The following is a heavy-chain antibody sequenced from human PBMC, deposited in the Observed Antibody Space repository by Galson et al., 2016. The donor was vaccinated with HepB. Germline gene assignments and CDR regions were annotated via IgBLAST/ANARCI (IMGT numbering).Heavy chain of an antibody. Sequence: SVKVSCKASGYTFTSYDINWVRQATGQGLEWMGWMNPNSGNTGYAQKFQGRVTMTRNTSISTAYMELSSLRPEDTAVYYCASARPGYSYGYSPHSPLDYWGQGTLVTVSS. CDR1: GYTFTSYD. V-gene: IGHV1-8*01. D-gene: IGHD5-18*01. J-gene: IGHJ4*02. CDR2: MNPNSGNT. CDR3: ASARPGYSYGYSPHSPLDY.